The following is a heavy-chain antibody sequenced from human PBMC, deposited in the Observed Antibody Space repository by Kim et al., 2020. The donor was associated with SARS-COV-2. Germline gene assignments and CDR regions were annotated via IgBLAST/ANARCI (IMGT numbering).Heavy chain of an antibody. D-gene: IGHD5-12*01. CDR3: ARDPQDGYGHFDL. J-gene: IGHJ4*02. Sequence: GESLKISCAASGFTVSAAHMAWVRQTPEKGLEWVSIIWKGGGSIYRDSLKGRFTISRDISKNTLFLQMNSLRAEDTAVYYCARDPQDGYGHFDLWGLGTLVTVSS. CDR1: GFTVSAAH. V-gene: IGHV3-53*01. CDR2: IWKGGGS.